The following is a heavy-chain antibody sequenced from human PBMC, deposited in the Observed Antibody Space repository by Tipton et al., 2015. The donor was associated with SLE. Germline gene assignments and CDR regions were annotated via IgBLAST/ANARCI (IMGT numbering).Heavy chain of an antibody. D-gene: IGHD1-26*01. CDR3: TTESGSLGVDAFDI. V-gene: IGHV3-15*01. J-gene: IGHJ3*02. CDR2: IKSKTDGGTT. CDR1: GFTFSNAW. Sequence: SLRLSCAASGFTFSNAWMSWVRQAPGKGLEWVGRIKSKTDGGTTDYAAPVKGRFTISRDDSKNTLYLQMNSLKTEDTAVYYCTTESGSLGVDAFDIWGQGTMVTVSS.